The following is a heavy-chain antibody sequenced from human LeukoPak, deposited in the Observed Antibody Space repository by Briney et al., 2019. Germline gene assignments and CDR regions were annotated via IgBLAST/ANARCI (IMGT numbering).Heavy chain of an antibody. Sequence: PSETLSLTCAVSGGSISSSNWWSWVRQPPGKGLEWIGEIYHSGSTNYNPSLKSRVTISVDKSKNQFSLKLSSVTAADTAVYYCARAEGSGYSYGYSYWGQGTLVTVSS. CDR2: IYHSGST. J-gene: IGHJ4*02. CDR1: GGSISSSNW. V-gene: IGHV4-4*02. D-gene: IGHD5-18*01. CDR3: ARAEGSGYSYGYSY.